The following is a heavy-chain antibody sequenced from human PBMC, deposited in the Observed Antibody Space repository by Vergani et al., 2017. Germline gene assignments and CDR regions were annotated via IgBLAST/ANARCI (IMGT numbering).Heavy chain of an antibody. CDR2: IIPIFGTA. V-gene: IGHV1-69*01. Sequence: QVQLVQSGAEVKKPGSSVKVSCKAYGVTFSSYAISWVRQAPGQGLEWMGGIIPIFGTANYEQKFQGRVTITADESTSTAYMELSSLRAADTAVYYCTRDLLSSSSCYDYWGQGTLVTVSS. CDR1: GVTFSSYA. J-gene: IGHJ4*02. D-gene: IGHD6-13*01. CDR3: TRDLLSSSSCYDY.